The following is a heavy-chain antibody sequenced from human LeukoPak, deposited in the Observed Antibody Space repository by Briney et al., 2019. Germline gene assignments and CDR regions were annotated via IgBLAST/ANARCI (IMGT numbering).Heavy chain of an antibody. CDR1: GYSISSGYY. Sequence: SETLSLTCTVSGYSISSGYYWGWIRQPPGKGLEWIGSIYHSGSTYYNPSLKSRVTISVDTSKNQFSLKLSSVTAADTAVYYCASSGSGIHYFDYWGQGTLVTVSS. CDR2: IYHSGST. V-gene: IGHV4-38-2*02. CDR3: ASSGSGIHYFDY. J-gene: IGHJ4*02. D-gene: IGHD1-14*01.